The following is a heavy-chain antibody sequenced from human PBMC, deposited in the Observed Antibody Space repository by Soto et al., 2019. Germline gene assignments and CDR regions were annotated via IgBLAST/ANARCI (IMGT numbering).Heavy chain of an antibody. V-gene: IGHV4-59*05. CDR3: ARDFFGSSDYTTNWFDP. Sequence: SETLSLTCTVSGGSISSYYWSWIRQPPGEGLEWIGSIYHTGNAYYNPSLKSRVTISVDTSKNQFSLKLTSVTAADAALYYCARDFFGSSDYTTNWFDPWGQGTLVTVSS. CDR1: GGSISSYY. CDR2: IYHTGNA. J-gene: IGHJ5*02. D-gene: IGHD3-22*01.